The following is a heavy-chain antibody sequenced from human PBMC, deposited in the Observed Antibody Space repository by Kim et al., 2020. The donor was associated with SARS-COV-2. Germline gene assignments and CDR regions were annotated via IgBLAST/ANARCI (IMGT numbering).Heavy chain of an antibody. CDR3: AKMWGDTWSYTFDY. J-gene: IGHJ4*02. V-gene: IGHV3-23*01. CDR2: ITGSGAGT. CDR1: GFTFSSYA. Sequence: GGSLRLSCAASGFTFSSYAMSWVRQAPGKGLEWVSTITGSGAGTYFADSVKGRFTISRDNSKNTLYLQMNSLRAEDTAIYYCAKMWGDTWSYTFDYWGQGTLVTVSS. D-gene: IGHD1-26*01.